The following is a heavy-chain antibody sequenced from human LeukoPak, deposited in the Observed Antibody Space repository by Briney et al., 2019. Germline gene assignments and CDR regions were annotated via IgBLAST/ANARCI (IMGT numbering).Heavy chain of an antibody. Sequence: PGGSLRLSCAASGFTFSSYSMNWVRQAPGKGLEWVASVNTVSSYIYYADSMRGRFTISRDNAKNSLFLQMNSLRAEDTAVYYCARLRRNSDRSDFFYYYDHWGQGTLVTVSS. V-gene: IGHV3-21*01. CDR2: VNTVSSYI. D-gene: IGHD3-22*01. CDR3: ARLRRNSDRSDFFYYYDH. J-gene: IGHJ4*02. CDR1: GFTFSSYS.